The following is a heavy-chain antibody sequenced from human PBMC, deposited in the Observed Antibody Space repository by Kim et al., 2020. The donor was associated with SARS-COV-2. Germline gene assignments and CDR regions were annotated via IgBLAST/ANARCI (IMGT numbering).Heavy chain of an antibody. V-gene: IGHV1-2*02. J-gene: IGHJ4*02. CDR3: ARSSLLDFDY. CDR2: GGT. Sequence: GGTKYAQKFQGRVTMTRDTSISTVYLELTSLRSDDTAVYYCARSSLLDFDYWGQGTLVTVSS. D-gene: IGHD3-16*02.